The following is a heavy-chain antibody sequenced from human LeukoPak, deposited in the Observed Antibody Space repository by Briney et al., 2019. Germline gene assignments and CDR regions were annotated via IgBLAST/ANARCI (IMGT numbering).Heavy chain of an antibody. CDR1: GGTFSSYA. V-gene: IGHV1-69*05. D-gene: IGHD2-21*02. J-gene: IGHJ3*02. Sequence: GASVKVSCKASGGTFSSYAISWVRQAPGHGLEWMGGIIPIFGTANYAQKFQGRVTITTDESTTTAYMKLSSLRSEDTAVYYCAQGGGGGDLFDIWGQGTMVTVSS. CDR2: IIPIFGTA. CDR3: AQGGGGGDLFDI.